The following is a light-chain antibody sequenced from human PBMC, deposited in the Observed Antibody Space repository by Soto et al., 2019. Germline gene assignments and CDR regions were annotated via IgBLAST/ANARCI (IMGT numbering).Light chain of an antibody. CDR3: SSYTPSSTL. CDR2: DVT. V-gene: IGLV2-14*03. J-gene: IGLJ2*01. CDR1: SSDIGANNY. Sequence: QSALTQPASVSGSPGQSITISCTGTSSDIGANNYVSWYQQHPGKAPKLMIYDVTNRPSGVSNRFSGSKSGNTASLTVSGLQAEDEADYYCSSYTPSSTLFGGGTKVTVL.